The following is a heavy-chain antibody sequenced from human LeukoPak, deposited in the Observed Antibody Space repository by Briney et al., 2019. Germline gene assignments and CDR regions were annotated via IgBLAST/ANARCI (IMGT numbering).Heavy chain of an antibody. J-gene: IGHJ4*02. CDR2: LSSNGGWT. CDR3: ARDGGYDMSGYNYFDY. CDR1: GFTFSRYT. Sequence: GGSLRLSCAASGFTFSRYTMHWVRQAPGKGLEYVSGLSSNGGWTYYANSVKGRFTISRDNSKNTLYLQMGSLRADDMAVYYCARDGGYDMSGYNYFDYWGQRTVVTVSS. D-gene: IGHD3-22*01. V-gene: IGHV3-64*01.